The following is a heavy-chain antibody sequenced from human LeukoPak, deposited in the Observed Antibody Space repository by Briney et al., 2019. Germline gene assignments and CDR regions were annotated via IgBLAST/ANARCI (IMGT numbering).Heavy chain of an antibody. Sequence: GASVKVSCKASGYTFTSYDIDWVRQATGQGLEWMGWMNPNSGNTGYAQKFQGRVTMTRNTSISTAYMGLSSLRSEDTAVYYCARGVYGSYYYDSSDLSDYWGQGTLVTVSS. V-gene: IGHV1-8*01. CDR1: GYTFTSYD. D-gene: IGHD3-22*01. CDR3: ARGVYGSYYYDSSDLSDY. J-gene: IGHJ4*02. CDR2: MNPNSGNT.